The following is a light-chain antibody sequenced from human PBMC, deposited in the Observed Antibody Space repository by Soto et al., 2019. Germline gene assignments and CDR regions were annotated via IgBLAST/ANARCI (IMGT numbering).Light chain of an antibody. CDR1: QTISSW. J-gene: IGKJ1*01. CDR2: KAS. V-gene: IGKV1-5*03. CDR3: QHYNSYSEA. Sequence: DIQVTQSPSTLSGSVGDRVTITCRASQTISSWLAWYQQKPGKAPKLLIYKASTLKSGVPSRFSGSGSGTEFTLTISSLQPDDFATYYCQHYNSYSEAFGQWTKVDIK.